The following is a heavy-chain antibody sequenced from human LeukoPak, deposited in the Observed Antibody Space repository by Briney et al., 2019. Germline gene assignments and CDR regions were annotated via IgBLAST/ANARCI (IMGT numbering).Heavy chain of an antibody. Sequence: SETLSLTCTVSGGSISSYYWSWIRQPPGKGLEWIGYIYYSGSTYYNPSLKSRVTISVDTSKNQFSLKLSSVTAADTAVYYCANYDSSGYFVDWGQGTLVTVSS. CDR2: IYYSGST. CDR1: GGSISSYY. D-gene: IGHD3-22*01. J-gene: IGHJ4*02. CDR3: ANYDSSGYFVD. V-gene: IGHV4-59*08.